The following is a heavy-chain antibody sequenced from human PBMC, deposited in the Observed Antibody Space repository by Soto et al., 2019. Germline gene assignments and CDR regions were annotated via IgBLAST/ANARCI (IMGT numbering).Heavy chain of an antibody. V-gene: IGHV3-23*01. J-gene: IGHJ3*02. CDR2: ISGSGGST. D-gene: IGHD3-9*01. CDR1: GFTFSSYA. CDR3: AKELEVRYFDWTTPDAFDI. Sequence: EVQLLESGGGLVQPGGSLRLSCAASGFTFSSYAMSWVRQAPGKGLEWVSAISGSGGSTYYADSVKGRFTISRDNSKNTLYLQMNSLRAEDTAVYYCAKELEVRYFDWTTPDAFDIWGQGTMVTVSS.